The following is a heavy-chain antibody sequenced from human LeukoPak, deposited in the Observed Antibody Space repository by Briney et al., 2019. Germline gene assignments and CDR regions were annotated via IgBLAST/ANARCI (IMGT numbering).Heavy chain of an antibody. D-gene: IGHD2-2*01. Sequence: KPSQTLSLTCTVSGGSISSGDYYWSWIRQPPGKGLEWIGYIYYSGSTYYNPSLKSRVTISVDTSKNQFSLKLSSVTAADTAVYYCARAGDCSSTSCQGWFDPWGQGTLVTVSS. CDR2: IYYSGST. V-gene: IGHV4-30-4*08. CDR3: ARAGDCSSTSCQGWFDP. J-gene: IGHJ5*02. CDR1: GGSISSGDYY.